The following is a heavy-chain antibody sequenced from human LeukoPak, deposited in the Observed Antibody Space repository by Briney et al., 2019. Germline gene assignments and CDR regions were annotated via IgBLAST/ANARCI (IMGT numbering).Heavy chain of an antibody. D-gene: IGHD5-18*01. J-gene: IGHJ4*02. CDR3: AGGRGYNYGLGF. CDR2: ISYSGGT. Sequence: SETLSLTCAVSGGSMSDHYWSWIRQPPGKGPEWIGYISYSGGTNYNPSLKSRVTMAVDTSKNQLSLKLSSVTPADTAVYYCAGGRGYNYGLGFWGQGTLVTVSS. CDR1: GGSMSDHY. V-gene: IGHV4-59*11.